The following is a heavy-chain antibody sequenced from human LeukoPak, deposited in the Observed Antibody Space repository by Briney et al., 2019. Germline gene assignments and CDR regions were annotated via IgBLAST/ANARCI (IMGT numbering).Heavy chain of an antibody. CDR3: ARDQTNDYGDSWFDP. CDR1: GGTFSSYA. CDR2: IIPILGIA. J-gene: IGHJ5*02. Sequence: GASVKVSCKASGGTFSSYAISWVRQAPGQGLEWMGRIIPILGIANYAQKFQGRVTITADKSTSTAYMELSSLRSEDTAVYYCARDQTNDYGDSWFDPWGQGTLVTVSS. V-gene: IGHV1-69*04. D-gene: IGHD4-17*01.